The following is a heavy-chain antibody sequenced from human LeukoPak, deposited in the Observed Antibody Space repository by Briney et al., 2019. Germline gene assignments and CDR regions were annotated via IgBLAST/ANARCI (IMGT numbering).Heavy chain of an antibody. J-gene: IGHJ4*02. CDR1: GYTFTSYD. Sequence: ASVKVSCKASGYTFTSYDINWVRQAPGQGLEWMGWMNPNSGNTVYAQKFQGRVTMTRNTSISTAYMELSSPRSEDTAVYYCARGLATVTTFYWGQGTLVTVSS. CDR2: MNPNSGNT. V-gene: IGHV1-8*01. D-gene: IGHD4-17*01. CDR3: ARGLATVTTFY.